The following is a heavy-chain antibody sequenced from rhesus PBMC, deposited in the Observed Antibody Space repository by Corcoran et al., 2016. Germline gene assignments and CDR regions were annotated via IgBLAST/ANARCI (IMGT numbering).Heavy chain of an antibody. Sequence: QVQLQESGPGLVKPSATLSLTCAVSGYSISGGYGWSWLRLPPGTWLEWIGYIGGSSGSTNYNPSLKSRVTTSKDTSKNQFSLKLSSVTAADTAVYYCARWGISGTTDYFDNWGQGVLVTVSS. V-gene: IGHV4-127*01. J-gene: IGHJ4*01. CDR2: IGGSSGST. D-gene: IGHD1-26*01. CDR1: GYSISGGYG. CDR3: ARWGISGTTDYFDN.